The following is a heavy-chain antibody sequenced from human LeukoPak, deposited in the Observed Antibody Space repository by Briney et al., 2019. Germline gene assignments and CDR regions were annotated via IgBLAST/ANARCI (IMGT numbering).Heavy chain of an antibody. V-gene: IGHV1-2*02. J-gene: IGHJ4*02. CDR2: INPNSGGT. Sequence: APVKVSCKAFGYTFTPSFMQWVRQAPRHQLEWMRWINPNSGGTNYAHKFQGRVTMTRDTSISTAYMGISRLTASDTSMYYCATGVPHLVAGTGGPIDHWGQGTMVTVSS. CDR1: GYTFTPSF. CDR3: ATGVPHLVAGTGGPIDH. D-gene: IGHD6-19*01.